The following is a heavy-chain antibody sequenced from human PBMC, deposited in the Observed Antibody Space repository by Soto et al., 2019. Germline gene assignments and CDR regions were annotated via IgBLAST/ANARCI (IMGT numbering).Heavy chain of an antibody. CDR2: ISGSGGST. CDR3: ARVFVNTIFGVVPNRDSCYYYYYMDV. D-gene: IGHD3-3*01. Sequence: RHSCAASRITDSSYAMSIDSKTPGKGLEWVSAISGSGGSTYYADSVKGRFTISRHNSKNTLYLQMNSLRAEDTAVYYCARVFVNTIFGVVPNRDSCYYYYYMDVWGKGTTVTVSS. J-gene: IGHJ6*03. CDR1: RITDSSYA. V-gene: IGHV3-23*01.